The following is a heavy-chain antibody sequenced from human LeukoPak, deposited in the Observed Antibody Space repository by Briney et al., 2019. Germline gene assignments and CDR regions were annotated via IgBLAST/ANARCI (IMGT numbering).Heavy chain of an antibody. V-gene: IGHV3-23*01. CDR1: GFTFSSYA. D-gene: IGHD3-10*01. Sequence: GGSLRLSCAASGFTFSSYAMSWVRQAPGKGLEWVSRISSSGGNTYYADSVKGRFTVSRDNAKNSLYLQMNSLRVEDTAVYYCARDLKVPGVYFDSWGQGTLVTVSS. CDR3: ARDLKVPGVYFDS. J-gene: IGHJ4*02. CDR2: ISSSGGNT.